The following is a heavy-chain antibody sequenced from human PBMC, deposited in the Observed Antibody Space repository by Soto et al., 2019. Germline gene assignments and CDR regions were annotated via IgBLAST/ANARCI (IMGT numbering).Heavy chain of an antibody. D-gene: IGHD3-10*01. Sequence: GGSLRLSCAASGFTVSSNYMSWVRQAPGKGLEWVSVIYSGGSTYYADSVKGRFTISRHNSKNTLYLQMNSLRAEDTAVYYCARSGREGSYYHYMDVWGKGTTVTVSS. CDR1: GFTVSSNY. CDR2: IYSGGST. V-gene: IGHV3-53*04. J-gene: IGHJ6*03. CDR3: ARSGREGSYYHYMDV.